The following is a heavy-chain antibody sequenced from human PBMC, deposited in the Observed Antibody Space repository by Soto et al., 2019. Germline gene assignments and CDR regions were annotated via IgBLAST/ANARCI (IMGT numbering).Heavy chain of an antibody. V-gene: IGHV4-30-4*01. J-gene: IGHJ5*02. Sequence: PSETLSLTCTVSGGSISSGDYYWSWIRQPPGKGLEWIGYIYYSGSTYYNPSLKSRVTISVDTSKNQFSLKLSSVTAADTAMYYCAREGAAAGWFDPWGQGTLVTVSS. CDR1: GGSISSGDYY. D-gene: IGHD6-13*01. CDR3: AREGAAAGWFDP. CDR2: IYYSGST.